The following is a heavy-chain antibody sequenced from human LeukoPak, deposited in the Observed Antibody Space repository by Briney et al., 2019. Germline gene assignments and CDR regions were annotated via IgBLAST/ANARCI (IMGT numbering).Heavy chain of an antibody. CDR3: ARGSDYKNDY. CDR2: INGAGSSI. CDR1: GFTFSSYW. Sequence: TGGSLRLSCAASGFTFSSYWMHWVRQTPGKGLVWVSRINGAGSSISYADSVKGRVTISRDNAKNTLYLQMNNLRAEDTAVYYCARGSDYKNDYWGQGTLVTVSS. V-gene: IGHV3-74*01. D-gene: IGHD4-11*01. J-gene: IGHJ4*02.